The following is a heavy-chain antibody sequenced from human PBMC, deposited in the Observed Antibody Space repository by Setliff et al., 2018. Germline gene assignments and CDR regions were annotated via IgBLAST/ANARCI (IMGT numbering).Heavy chain of an antibody. J-gene: IGHJ5*01. CDR2: LHTSGTT. D-gene: IGHD1-26*01. Sequence: PSQTLSLTCAVSGGSITSGSYYWSWIRQPAGEGLEWIGRLHTSGTTVYNPSLKGRVTISADTSTNHFSLKLTSVTAADTAVYYCARLVRYCTRTACQKVAGVESWGQGTLVTVSS. CDR1: GGSITSGSYY. V-gene: IGHV4-61*02. CDR3: ARLVRYCTRTACQKVAGVES.